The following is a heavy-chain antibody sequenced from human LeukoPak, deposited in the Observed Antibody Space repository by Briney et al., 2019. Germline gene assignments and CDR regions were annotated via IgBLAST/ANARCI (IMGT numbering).Heavy chain of an antibody. Sequence: SETLSLTCAVYGGSFSGYYWSWIRQPPGKGLEWIGEINHSGSTNYNLSLKSRVTISVDTSKNQFSLKLSSVTAADTAVYYCARGLLLWFGEHNWFDPWGQGTLVTVSS. CDR3: ARGLLLWFGEHNWFDP. J-gene: IGHJ5*02. CDR2: INHSGST. V-gene: IGHV4-34*01. CDR1: GGSFSGYY. D-gene: IGHD3-10*01.